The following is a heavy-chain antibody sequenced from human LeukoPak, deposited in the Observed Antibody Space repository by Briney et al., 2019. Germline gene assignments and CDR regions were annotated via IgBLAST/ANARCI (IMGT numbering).Heavy chain of an antibody. CDR2: FYYSGST. Sequence: PSETLSLTCTVSGGSISRYYWTWIRQPPGKGLEWIGYFYYSGSTNYNPSLKSRVTTSVDTSKNQFSLKLSSVTAADTAVYYCARRTSSSTPFDPWGQGTLVTVSS. J-gene: IGHJ5*02. CDR1: GGSISRYY. CDR3: ARRTSSSTPFDP. D-gene: IGHD6-6*01. V-gene: IGHV4-59*08.